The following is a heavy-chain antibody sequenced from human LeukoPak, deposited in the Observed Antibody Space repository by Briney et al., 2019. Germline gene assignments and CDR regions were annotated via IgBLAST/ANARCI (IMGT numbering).Heavy chain of an antibody. Sequence: SETLSLTCAVYGGSFSGYYWSWIRQPAGKGLEWIGRIYTSGSTNYNPSLKSRVTMSVDTSENQFSLKLSSVTAADTAVYYCARDSSVYCGGDCYSVFDYWGQGTLVTVSS. CDR2: IYTSGST. CDR3: ARDSSVYCGGDCYSVFDY. D-gene: IGHD2-21*02. J-gene: IGHJ4*02. V-gene: IGHV4-4*07. CDR1: GGSFSGYY.